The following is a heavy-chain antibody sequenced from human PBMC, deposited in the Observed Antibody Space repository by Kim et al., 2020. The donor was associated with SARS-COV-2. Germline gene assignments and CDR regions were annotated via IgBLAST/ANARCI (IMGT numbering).Heavy chain of an antibody. CDR1: GLIVSGNY. D-gene: IGHD3-9*01. CDR3: ARVYFINWFDP. Sequence: GGSLRLSCAASGLIVSGNYMSWVRQAPGKGLEWVSVIYSDGSTSYIDSVKGRFTISRDNSKNTLYLQMNSLRAEDTAVYYCARVYFINWFDPCGQGTLVTVSA. CDR2: IYSDGST. V-gene: IGHV3-66*01. J-gene: IGHJ5*02.